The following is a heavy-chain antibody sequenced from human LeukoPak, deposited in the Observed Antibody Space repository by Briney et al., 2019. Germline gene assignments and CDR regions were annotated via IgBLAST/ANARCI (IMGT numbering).Heavy chain of an antibody. Sequence: SETLSLTCTVSGGSISSYYWSWIRQPAGKGLEWIGRIYTSGSTNYNPSLKSRVTMSVDTSKNQFSLKLSSVTAADTAVYYCARSFAGYDSSGYYRSSPLFDYWGQGTLVTVSS. CDR3: ARSFAGYDSSGYYRSSPLFDY. J-gene: IGHJ4*02. CDR1: GGSISSYY. CDR2: IYTSGST. V-gene: IGHV4-4*07. D-gene: IGHD3-22*01.